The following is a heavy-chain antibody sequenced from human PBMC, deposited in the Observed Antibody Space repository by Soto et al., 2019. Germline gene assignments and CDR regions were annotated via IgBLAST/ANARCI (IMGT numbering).Heavy chain of an antibody. CDR1: GFTFSGHT. J-gene: IGHJ4*02. CDR2: VSRSSSYI. D-gene: IGHD3-10*01. V-gene: IGHV3-21*01. Sequence: EVQLVESGGGLVKHGGSLRLSCAASGFTFSGHTINWVRQAPGKGLEWVSSVSRSSSYIYYADSVKGRFTVSRYDAEKSLYLQMNSLGDEDTAIYYCARCMGFDGSGYAFFDTWGQGTQVTVSS. CDR3: ARCMGFDGSGYAFFDT.